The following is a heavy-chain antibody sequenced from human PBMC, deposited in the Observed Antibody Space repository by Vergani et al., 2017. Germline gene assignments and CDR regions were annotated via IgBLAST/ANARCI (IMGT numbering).Heavy chain of an antibody. D-gene: IGHD3-10*01. CDR2: IQFDGSNQ. CDR3: AKHFRASDIVY. CDR1: GFTLSNYD. J-gene: IGHJ4*02. V-gene: IGHV3-30*02. Sequence: QVQLVESGGGVVQRGGSLRLSCATSGFTLSNYDMQWIRQGPGKGEEFVAFIQFDGSNQYYADSVNGRFTLSRDFSKNTLYLQRNSLRTDDTATYYCAKHFRASDIVYWGQGTQFIASS.